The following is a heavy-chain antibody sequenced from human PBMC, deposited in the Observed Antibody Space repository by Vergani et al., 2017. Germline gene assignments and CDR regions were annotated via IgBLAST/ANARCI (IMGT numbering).Heavy chain of an antibody. V-gene: IGHV3-33*06. CDR3: AKGVYCSSTSCYEGRGYYYGMGV. CDR1: GFIFKNHG. J-gene: IGHJ6*02. Sequence: QVQLVESGGGVVQPGTSLRLSCAASGFIFKNHGMQWVRQAPGKGLEWVALIWDDGSKKNYGDSMKGRFTISRDNSKDTLYLEMNSLRADDTAVYYCAKGVYCSSTSCYEGRGYYYGMGVWGQGTTVTFSS. D-gene: IGHD2-2*01. CDR2: IWDDGSKK.